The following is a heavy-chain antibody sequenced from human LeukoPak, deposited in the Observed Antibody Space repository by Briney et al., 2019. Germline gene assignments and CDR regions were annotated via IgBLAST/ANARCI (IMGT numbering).Heavy chain of an antibody. V-gene: IGHV4-31*03. Sequence: RSSETLSLTCTVSGGSISSGGYYWSWIRQHPGKGLEWIGYIYYSGSTYYNPSLKSRVTISVGTSKNQFSLKLSSVTAADTAVYYCARTVVEMATMSFDYWGQGTLVTVSS. CDR3: ARTVVEMATMSFDY. CDR2: IYYSGST. J-gene: IGHJ4*02. D-gene: IGHD5-12*01. CDR1: GGSISSGGYY.